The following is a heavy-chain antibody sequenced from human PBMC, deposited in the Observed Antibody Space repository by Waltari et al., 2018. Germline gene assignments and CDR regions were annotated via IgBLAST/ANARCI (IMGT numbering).Heavy chain of an antibody. D-gene: IGHD3-10*01. J-gene: IGHJ4*02. V-gene: IGHV3-23*01. CDR1: GLPFPPHA. CDR2: FNGRDGAS. Sequence: EEQLLQAGGGLVQPGGSLKLSLAASGLPFPPHALRWVRPAPGKGLEWVSAFNGRDGASYYADSVKGRFTISSDNSRNTLYLQMNSLRAEDTAVYYCAKLRNYGTTWAGAFDCWGQGTLVTVSS. CDR3: AKLRNYGTTWAGAFDC.